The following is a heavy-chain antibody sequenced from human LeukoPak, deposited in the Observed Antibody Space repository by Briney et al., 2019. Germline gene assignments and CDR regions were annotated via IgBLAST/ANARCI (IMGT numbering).Heavy chain of an antibody. V-gene: IGHV3-74*01. CDR1: GFTFSSYW. D-gene: IGHD2-2*01. J-gene: IGHJ6*03. CDR3: ARVHVDIAVVPAARFTYYYYMDV. Sequence: GGSLRLSCAASGFTFSSYWMHWVRQAPGKGLVWVSRINSDGSNTNYADSVKGRFTISRDNAKNTLYLQMNSLRAEDTAVYYCARVHVDIAVVPAARFTYYYYMDVWGKGTTVTISS. CDR2: INSDGSNT.